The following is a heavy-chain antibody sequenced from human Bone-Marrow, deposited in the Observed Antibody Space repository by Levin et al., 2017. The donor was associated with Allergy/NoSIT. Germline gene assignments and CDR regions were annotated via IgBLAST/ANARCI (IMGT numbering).Heavy chain of an antibody. CDR1: GSSFITFD. D-gene: IGHD6-19*01. Sequence: GESLKISCKTSGSSFITFDINWVRQATGQGLEWMGWMNPNSGNTGYVEKFQGRVTMTRDTSISTAYMELTSLRYEDTAVYYCVRGKSVSDWYVFGAHWGQGTLVTVSS. CDR2: MNPNSGNT. V-gene: IGHV1-8*01. J-gene: IGHJ4*02. CDR3: VRGKSVSDWYVFGAH.